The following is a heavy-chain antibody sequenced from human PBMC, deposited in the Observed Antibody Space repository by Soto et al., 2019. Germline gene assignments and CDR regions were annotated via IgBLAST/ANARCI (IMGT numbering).Heavy chain of an antibody. J-gene: IGHJ4*02. Sequence: QLQLQESGPGLVKPSETLSLTCTVSGGSISSSSYYWGWIRQPPGKGLEWIGRIYYSGSTYYNPSLKSRVTRSVDTSKNQFSLKPSSVTAADTAVYYCARLALTGTAVDYWGQGTLVTVSS. CDR2: IYYSGST. CDR3: ARLALTGTAVDY. D-gene: IGHD1-7*01. V-gene: IGHV4-39*01. CDR1: GGSISSSSYY.